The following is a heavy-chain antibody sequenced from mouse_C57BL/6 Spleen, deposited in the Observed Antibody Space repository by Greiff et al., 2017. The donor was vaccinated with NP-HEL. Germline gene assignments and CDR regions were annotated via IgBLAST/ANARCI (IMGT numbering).Heavy chain of an antibody. J-gene: IGHJ3*01. D-gene: IGHD1-2*01. CDR2: INPNNGGT. CDR1: GGAWADGI. V-gene: IGHV1-18*01. CDR3: ARSGYVRFAY. Sequence: EVQLQQSGPELVKGGEEGKRKGKAEGGAWADGIVGGVWESHGKSLEWIGDINPNNGGTIYNQKFKGKATLTVDKSSSTAYMELRSLTSEDTAVYYCARSGYVRFAYWGQGTLVTVSA.